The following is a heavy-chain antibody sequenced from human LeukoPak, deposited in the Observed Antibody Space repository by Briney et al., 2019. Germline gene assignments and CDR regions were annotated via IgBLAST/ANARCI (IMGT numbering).Heavy chain of an antibody. CDR3: AREHSSGWYAFDY. CDR2: ISSSSSYI. CDR1: GFTFSSYS. D-gene: IGHD6-19*01. Sequence: GGSLRLSCAASGFTFSSYSMNWVRQAPGKGLEWVSSISSSSSYIYYADSVKGRFTISRDNAKNSLYLQMNSLRAEGTAVYYCAREHSSGWYAFDYWGQGTLVTVSS. J-gene: IGHJ4*02. V-gene: IGHV3-21*01.